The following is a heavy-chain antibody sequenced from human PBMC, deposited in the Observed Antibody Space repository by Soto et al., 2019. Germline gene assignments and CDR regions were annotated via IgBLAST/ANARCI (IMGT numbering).Heavy chain of an antibody. V-gene: IGHV1-3*01. CDR1: GYTFSTYA. CDR2: LNGGTGQT. Sequence: ASVKVSCKASGYTFSTYAIHWVRQAPGQSLEWMGWLNGGTGQTRYSQRFQDRVTITRDTSASTAYMEVSSLRPEDTAVYYCARGKGMEENYYYYGMDIWGQGTSVTVSS. D-gene: IGHD1-1*01. J-gene: IGHJ6*02. CDR3: ARGKGMEENYYYYGMDI.